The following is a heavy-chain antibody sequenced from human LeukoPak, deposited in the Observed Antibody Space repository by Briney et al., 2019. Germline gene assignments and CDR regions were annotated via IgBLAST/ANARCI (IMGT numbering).Heavy chain of an antibody. J-gene: IGHJ4*02. CDR3: GKTTTGYSSGRYPAWPVDY. D-gene: IGHD6-19*01. CDR2: IGSGGSA. Sequence: PGESLRLSCVASGFTFGSYAMYWVRQAPGKGLEWVSGIGSGGSAHYADSVKGRFTISRDNSKNTVYLQMNSLAVEDTAVYYCGKTTTGYSSGRYPAWPVDYWGQGTLVTVSS. V-gene: IGHV3-23*01. CDR1: GFTFGSYA.